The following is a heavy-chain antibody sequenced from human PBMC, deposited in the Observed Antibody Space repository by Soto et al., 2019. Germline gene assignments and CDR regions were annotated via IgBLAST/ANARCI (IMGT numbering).Heavy chain of an antibody. V-gene: IGHV4-31*03. CDR3: ARDPEDYGMDV. CDR2: IYYSGST. D-gene: IGHD2-15*01. Sequence: SETLSLTCTVSGGSISRGGYYWSWIRQHPGKGLEWIGYIYYSGSTYYNPSLKSRVTISVDTSKNQFSLKLSSVTAADTAVYYCARDPEDYGMDVWGQGTTVTVSS. CDR1: GGSISRGGYY. J-gene: IGHJ6*02.